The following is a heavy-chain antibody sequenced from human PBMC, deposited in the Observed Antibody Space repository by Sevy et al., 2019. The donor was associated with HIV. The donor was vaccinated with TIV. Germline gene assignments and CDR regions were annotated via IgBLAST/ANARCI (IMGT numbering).Heavy chain of an antibody. CDR1: GGSIISVNW. J-gene: IGHJ5*02. CDR3: ARGGETPRGFDP. Sequence: SETLSLTCAVSGGSIISVNWWHWVRQSPGKGLEWIGEIYHSGSTNYNQSLKSRVTISVDNSKNQFSLNLYSVTAADTAVYYCARGGETPRGFDPWGQGSLVTVSS. V-gene: IGHV4-4*02. D-gene: IGHD3-16*01. CDR2: IYHSGST.